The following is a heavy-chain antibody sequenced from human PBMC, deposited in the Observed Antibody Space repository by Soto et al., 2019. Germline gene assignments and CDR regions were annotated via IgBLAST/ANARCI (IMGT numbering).Heavy chain of an antibody. J-gene: IGHJ3*02. CDR3: AREARNXFDS. Sequence: ASVKVSCKASGYTFTSYDINWVRQATGQGLEWMGWMNPNSGNTVYVQKFQGRVTMTRNTSISTAYMELSSLRSEGTAVYYCAREARNXFDSRGQGTMVTVSS. CDR1: GYTFTSYD. V-gene: IGHV1-8*01. CDR2: MNPNSGNT.